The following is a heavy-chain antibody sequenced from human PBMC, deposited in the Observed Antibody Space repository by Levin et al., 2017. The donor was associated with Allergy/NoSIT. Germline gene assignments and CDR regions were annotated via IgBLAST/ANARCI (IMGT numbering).Heavy chain of an antibody. CDR2: ISFDGSNE. V-gene: IGHV3-30*04. J-gene: IGHJ6*02. CDR3: ARPPEERAWYSMYYYAMDV. D-gene: IGHD2-21*02. CDR1: GFTFSAYP. Sequence: QPGGSLRLSCAASGFTFSAYPMHWVRQAPGKGLEWVAVISFDGSNEYYADSVKGRFTVSRDNSKNTLSLQMNSLRAEDTALYYCARPPEERAWYSMYYYAMDVWGQGTSVTVSS.